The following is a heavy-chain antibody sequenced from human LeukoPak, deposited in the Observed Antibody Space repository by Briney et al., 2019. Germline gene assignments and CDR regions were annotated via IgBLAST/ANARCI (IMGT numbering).Heavy chain of an antibody. CDR1: GYSFTNYW. J-gene: IGHJ3*02. CDR3: ARIWLRAFDI. D-gene: IGHD3-16*01. Sequence: GESLEISFKGSGYSFTNYWIAWVRQMPGKGLEWMGIIYPDDSDTRYSQTFQGQVTISADKSISTAYLQWSSLKASDTAMYYCARIWLRAFDIWGQGTMVTVSS. CDR2: IYPDDSDT. V-gene: IGHV5-51*01.